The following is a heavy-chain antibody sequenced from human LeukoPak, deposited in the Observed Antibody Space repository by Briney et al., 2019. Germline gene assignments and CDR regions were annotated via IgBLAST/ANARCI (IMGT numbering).Heavy chain of an antibody. Sequence: SETLSLTCTVSVGSISSYYWSWIRQPPGKGLEWIGYIYYSGSTNYNPSLKSRVTISVDTSKNQFSLKLSSVTAADTAVYYCARGIYSGYDYGYWGQGTLVTVSS. J-gene: IGHJ4*02. D-gene: IGHD5-12*01. CDR3: ARGIYSGYDYGY. V-gene: IGHV4-59*01. CDR1: VGSISSYY. CDR2: IYYSGST.